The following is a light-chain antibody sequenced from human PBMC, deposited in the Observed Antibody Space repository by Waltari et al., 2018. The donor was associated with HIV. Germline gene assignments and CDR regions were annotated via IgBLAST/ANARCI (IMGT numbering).Light chain of an antibody. J-gene: IGLJ1*01. CDR3: TSYASGSTPCV. V-gene: IGLV2-14*03. CDR2: DVT. Sequence: HSALTQPASVSGSPGQSITISCTGTSRDVGAYNYVSWYQQHPSKAPQLIIYDVTKRPSGVPNRFSGSKSCNTASLTISGLRAEDEADYYCTSYASGSTPCVFGTGTKVTVL. CDR1: SRDVGAYNY.